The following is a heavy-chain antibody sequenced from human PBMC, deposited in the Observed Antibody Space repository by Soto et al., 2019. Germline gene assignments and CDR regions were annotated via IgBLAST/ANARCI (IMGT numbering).Heavy chain of an antibody. V-gene: IGHV3-23*01. Sequence: GGSLRLSCATSGIIFRNYAMGWVRQAPGKGLEWVSAISGSGDSTYYADSVKGRFTISRDNSKNTLYLQMNSLRVEDTAIFYCAKKAEKHFDWMFYADSWGQGTVVTVLL. J-gene: IGHJ4*02. CDR1: GIIFRNYA. CDR2: ISGSGDST. CDR3: AKKAEKHFDWMFYADS. D-gene: IGHD3-9*01.